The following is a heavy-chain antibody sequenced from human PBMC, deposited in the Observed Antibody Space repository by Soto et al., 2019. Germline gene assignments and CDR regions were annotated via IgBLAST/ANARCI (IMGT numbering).Heavy chain of an antibody. CDR3: ARYFHTYSGPPI. CDR2: VDHSGST. Sequence: SETLSLTCVVSGYVITSGYYWGWIRQPPGKGLEWIGTVDHSGSTYYDPSLQGRVTISTDTSKNQFSLKLTSVTAADTALYYCARYFHTYSGPPIWGQGTLVTVSS. D-gene: IGHD5-12*01. J-gene: IGHJ4*02. V-gene: IGHV4-38-2*01. CDR1: GYVITSGYY.